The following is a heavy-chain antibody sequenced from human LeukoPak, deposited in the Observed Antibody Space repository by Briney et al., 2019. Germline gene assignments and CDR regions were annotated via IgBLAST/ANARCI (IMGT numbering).Heavy chain of an antibody. CDR2: ISSSSSYI. D-gene: IGHD3-22*01. Sequence: GGSLRLSCAASGFTFSSCSMNWVRQAPGKGLEWVSSISSSSSYIYYADSVKGRFTISRDNAKNSLYLQMNSLRAEDTAAYYCARARYYYDPADYWGQGTLVTVSS. V-gene: IGHV3-21*01. CDR3: ARARYYYDPADY. J-gene: IGHJ4*02. CDR1: GFTFSSCS.